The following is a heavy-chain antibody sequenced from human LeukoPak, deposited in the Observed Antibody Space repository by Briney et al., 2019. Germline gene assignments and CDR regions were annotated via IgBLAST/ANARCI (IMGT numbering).Heavy chain of an antibody. CDR3: AKDKLTQYYYDSSGYLGAFDI. CDR2: ISGSGGST. Sequence: GGSLRLSCAASGFTFSSYAMSWVRQAPGKGLEWVSAISGSGGSTYYADSVKGRFTISRDNSKNTLYLQMNSLRAEDTAVYYCAKDKLTQYYYDSSGYLGAFDIWGQGTMVTVSS. D-gene: IGHD3-22*01. J-gene: IGHJ3*02. CDR1: GFTFSSYA. V-gene: IGHV3-23*01.